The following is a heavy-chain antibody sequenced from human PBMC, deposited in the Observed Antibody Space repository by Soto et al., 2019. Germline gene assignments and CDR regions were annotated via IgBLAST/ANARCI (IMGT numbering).Heavy chain of an antibody. Sequence: AASVKVSCKASGGTFSSYAISWVRQAPGQGLEWMGGIIPIFGTANYAQKFQGRVTITADKSTSTAYMELSSLRSEDTAVYYCARVKSTVTTPYYYYGMDVWGQGTTVTVSS. V-gene: IGHV1-69*06. CDR2: IIPIFGTA. CDR3: ARVKSTVTTPYYYYGMDV. J-gene: IGHJ6*02. CDR1: GGTFSSYA. D-gene: IGHD4-17*01.